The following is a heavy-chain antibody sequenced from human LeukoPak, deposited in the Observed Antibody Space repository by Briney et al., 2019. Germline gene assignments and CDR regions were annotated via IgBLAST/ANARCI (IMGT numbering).Heavy chain of an antibody. V-gene: IGHV4-34*01. Sequence: SETLSLTCSVYDESLSGYYWGWFRQPPGKGLEWIGEINRSGSTNYNPSLMSRVTISVDTSKSQVSLKLSSVTAADTAVYYCARARSGSQRWFDPWGQGTLVTVSS. D-gene: IGHD3-3*01. CDR3: ARARSGSQRWFDP. CDR2: INRSGST. J-gene: IGHJ5*02. CDR1: DESLSGYY.